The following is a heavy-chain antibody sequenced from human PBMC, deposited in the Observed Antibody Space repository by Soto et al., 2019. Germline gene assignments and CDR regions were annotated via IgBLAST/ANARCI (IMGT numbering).Heavy chain of an antibody. CDR2: INGGRSAI. V-gene: IGHV3-48*03. J-gene: IGHJ4*02. D-gene: IGHD4-17*01. CDR1: GFTFNTYE. CDR3: ARVAAYGDYGFAY. Sequence: GGSLRLSCAASGFTFNTYEMVWLSQEPWKGLEWFSFINGGRSAIIYADSVKGRFTISRDNAKSSLYLQMSSLRVDDTALYYCARVAAYGDYGFAYWGQGTLVTVS.